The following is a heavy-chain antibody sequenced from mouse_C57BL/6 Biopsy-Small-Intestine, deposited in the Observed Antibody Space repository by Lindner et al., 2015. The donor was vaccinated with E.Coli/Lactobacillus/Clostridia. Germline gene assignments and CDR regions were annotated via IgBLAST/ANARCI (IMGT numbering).Heavy chain of an antibody. CDR3: ARGTVVPYWCFDV. V-gene: IGHV1-66*01. D-gene: IGHD1-1*01. J-gene: IGHJ1*03. CDR1: GYSFTSYY. CDR2: IYPGSGNT. Sequence: VQLQESGPELVKPGASVKISCKASGYSFTSYYIHWVKQRPGQGLEWIGWIYPGSGNTKYNEKFKGKATLTADTSSSTAYMQLSSLTSEDSAVYYCARGTVVPYWCFDVWGTGTTVTVSS.